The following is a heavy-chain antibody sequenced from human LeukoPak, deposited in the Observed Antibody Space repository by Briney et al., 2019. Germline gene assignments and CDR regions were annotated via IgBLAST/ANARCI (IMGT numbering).Heavy chain of an antibody. CDR1: GYTFTGYS. V-gene: IGHV1-2*02. D-gene: IGHD1-26*01. J-gene: IGHJ4*02. CDR3: ARDRIVGAGIARVYYFDY. Sequence: ASVKVSCKASGYTFTGYSMHWVRQAPGQGLEWMGWINPNSGGTNYAQKFQGRVTMTRDTSISTAYMELSRLRSDDTAVYYCARDRIVGAGIARVYYFDYWGQGTLVTVSS. CDR2: INPNSGGT.